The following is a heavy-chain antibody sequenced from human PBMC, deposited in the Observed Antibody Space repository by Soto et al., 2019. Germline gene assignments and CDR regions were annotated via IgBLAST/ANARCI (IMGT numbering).Heavy chain of an antibody. CDR1: GYTFTSYD. Sequence: QVQLVQSGAEVKKPGASVKVSCKASGYTFTSYDISWVRQAPGQGLEWMGWISAYNGNTNYAQKLQGRVTMTTDTXMXTXXMELRSLRSDDTAVYYCARYRSPYGSGSYYRGGDYWGQGTLVTVSS. CDR2: ISAYNGNT. CDR3: ARYRSPYGSGSYYRGGDY. D-gene: IGHD3-10*01. V-gene: IGHV1-18*01. J-gene: IGHJ4*02.